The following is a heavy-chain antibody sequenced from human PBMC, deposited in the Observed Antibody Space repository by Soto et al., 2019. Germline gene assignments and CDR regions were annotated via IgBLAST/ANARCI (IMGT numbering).Heavy chain of an antibody. D-gene: IGHD1-1*01. Sequence: SETRTSTFTLFGASGRAPDWWNWVRQSPDKGREWIAEVHMSVLSNYNPSLRSRVSVSIESYKNQFYLNLNSVTAADTAIYFCARVREGCSANNCCFDPWGQGTKVTVSS. CDR3: ARVREGCSANNCCFDP. V-gene: IGHV4-4*02. J-gene: IGHJ3*01. CDR2: VHMSVLS. CDR1: GASGRAPDW.